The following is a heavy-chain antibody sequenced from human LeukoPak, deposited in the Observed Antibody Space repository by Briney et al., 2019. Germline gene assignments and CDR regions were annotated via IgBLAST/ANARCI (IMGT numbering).Heavy chain of an antibody. CDR2: ISAYNGNT. Sequence: ASVKVSCKASGYTFTGYGISWVRQAPGQGLEWMGWISAYNGNTNYAQKLQGRVTMTTDTSTSTAYMELRSLRSDDTAVYYCARADYSNYVVDYWGQGTLVPVSS. V-gene: IGHV1-18*01. CDR3: ARADYSNYVVDY. J-gene: IGHJ4*02. CDR1: GYTFTGYG. D-gene: IGHD4-11*01.